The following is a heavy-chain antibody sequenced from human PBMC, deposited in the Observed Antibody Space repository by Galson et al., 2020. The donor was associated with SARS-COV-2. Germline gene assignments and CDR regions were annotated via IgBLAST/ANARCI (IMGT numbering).Heavy chain of an antibody. V-gene: IGHV3-33*01. CDR2: IWFDGSNK. J-gene: IGHJ3*01. D-gene: IGHD4-4*01. CDR1: GFTFSSHA. Sequence: GESLKISCAASGFTFSSHAIHCVRQAPGKGLEWVAQIWFDGSNKYYTDSVRGRFSISRDNSKNTVSLQMNSLRAEDTAVYYCARDGQSGAPYAFDFWGQGTTVTVSS. CDR3: ARDGQSGAPYAFDF.